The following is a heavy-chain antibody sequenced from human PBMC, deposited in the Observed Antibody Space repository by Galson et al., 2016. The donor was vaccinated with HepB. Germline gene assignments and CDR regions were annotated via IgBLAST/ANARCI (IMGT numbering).Heavy chain of an antibody. CDR2: IFDDGRPN. Sequence: SVKVSCKASGYTFPNNNMHWVRQAPGQGLEWMGIIFDDGRPNRYAQKFQGRVTMTRDTSTSSVYMELSSLRSEDTAIYYCASEHDHTYWFDPWGQGTLVTVSS. D-gene: IGHD1-14*01. CDR1: GYTFPNNN. J-gene: IGHJ5*02. CDR3: ASEHDHTYWFDP. V-gene: IGHV1-46*01.